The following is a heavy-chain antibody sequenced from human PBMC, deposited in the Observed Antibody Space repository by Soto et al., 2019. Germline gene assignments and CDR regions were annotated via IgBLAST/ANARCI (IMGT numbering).Heavy chain of an antibody. D-gene: IGHD2-21*01. Sequence: ASVKVSCKASGYTFTSYYMHWVRQAPGQGLEWMGKIKPSGGSTSYAQKYQGRVNMTRDTSTSTVYMELSSLRSEDTAVYYCAVILWSFDYWGQGTLVTVSS. CDR2: IKPSGGST. J-gene: IGHJ4*02. V-gene: IGHV1-46*03. CDR3: AVILWSFDY. CDR1: GYTFTSYY.